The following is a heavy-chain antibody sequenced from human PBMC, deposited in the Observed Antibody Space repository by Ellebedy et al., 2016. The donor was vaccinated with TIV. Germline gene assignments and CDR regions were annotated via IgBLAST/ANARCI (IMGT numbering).Heavy chain of an antibody. CDR1: GGSIMRSGHY. V-gene: IGHV4-39*02. CDR3: ATSAAIDAFDI. CDR2: LYFSGST. D-gene: IGHD6-25*01. J-gene: IGHJ3*02. Sequence: SETLSLXCSVSGGSIMRSGHYCTWICQPPGKGLEWIGGLYFSGSTWYNPSLKSRVTISVDTSKNLFSLRLRSVTASDTAVYYCATSAAIDAFDIWGQGTMVTVSS.